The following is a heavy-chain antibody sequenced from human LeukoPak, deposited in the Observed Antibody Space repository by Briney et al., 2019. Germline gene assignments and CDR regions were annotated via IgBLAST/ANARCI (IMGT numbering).Heavy chain of an antibody. Sequence: SETLSLTCTVSGGSISSYYWSWIRQPPGNGLEWIGYIYYSGSTNYNPSLKSRVTISVDTSKNQFSLKLSSVTAADTAVYYCARVVGYDYVWGSYRDLDPWGQGTLVTVFS. CDR1: GGSISSYY. CDR3: ARVVGYDYVWGSYRDLDP. V-gene: IGHV4-59*08. CDR2: IYYSGST. J-gene: IGHJ5*02. D-gene: IGHD3-16*02.